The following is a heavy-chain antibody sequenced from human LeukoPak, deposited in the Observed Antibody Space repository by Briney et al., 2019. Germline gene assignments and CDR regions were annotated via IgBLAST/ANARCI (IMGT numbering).Heavy chain of an antibody. CDR3: AVLLWLYGDYGDY. CDR2: INPSGGST. D-gene: IGHD4-17*01. CDR1: GYTFTSYY. V-gene: IGHV1-46*01. Sequence: ASVTVSCKASGYTFTSYYMHWVRQAPGQGLEWMGIINPSGGSTSYAQKFQGRVTMTRDTSTSTVYMELSSLRSEDTAVYYCAVLLWLYGDYGDYWGQGTLVTVSS. J-gene: IGHJ4*02.